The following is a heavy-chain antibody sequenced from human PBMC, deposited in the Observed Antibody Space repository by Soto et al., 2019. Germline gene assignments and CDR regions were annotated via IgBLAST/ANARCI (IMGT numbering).Heavy chain of an antibody. V-gene: IGHV3-30*03. J-gene: IGHJ4*02. Sequence: HPGGSLRLSCAASEFTFSNYAMHWVRQAPGKGLQWLAVISYDGNNKYYADSVEGRFTISRDNSKNTVYLQMNGLRLEDTAVYYCARGPSYSDSYFDHWGQGTLVTVSS. D-gene: IGHD4-17*01. CDR3: ARGPSYSDSYFDH. CDR2: ISYDGNNK. CDR1: EFTFSNYA.